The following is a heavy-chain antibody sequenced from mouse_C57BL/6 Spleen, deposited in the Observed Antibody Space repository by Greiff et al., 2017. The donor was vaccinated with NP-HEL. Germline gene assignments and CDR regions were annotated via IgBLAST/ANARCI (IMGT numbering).Heavy chain of an antibody. CDR2: IDPETGGT. CDR3: TRDYGRTYYAMDY. J-gene: IGHJ4*01. V-gene: IGHV1-15*01. CDR1: GYTFTDYE. D-gene: IGHD1-1*02. Sequence: QVQLKQSGAELVRPGASVTLSCKASGYTFTDYEMHWVKQTPVHGLEWIGAIDPETGGTAYNQKFKGKAILTADKSSSTAYMELRSLTSEDSAVYYCTRDYGRTYYAMDYWGQGTSVTVSS.